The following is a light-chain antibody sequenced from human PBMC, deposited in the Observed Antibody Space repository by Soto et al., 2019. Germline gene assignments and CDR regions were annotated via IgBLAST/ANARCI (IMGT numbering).Light chain of an antibody. Sequence: DIQLTQSPSFLSASVVDRVTITCLASQGISSYLAWYQQKPRKAPEVLIFGASTLQSGVPSRFSGSGSGTEFTLTISSLQPEDFATYYCQQLMSYPITFGQGTRLEI. CDR2: GAS. CDR1: QGISSY. V-gene: IGKV1-9*01. J-gene: IGKJ5*01. CDR3: QQLMSYPIT.